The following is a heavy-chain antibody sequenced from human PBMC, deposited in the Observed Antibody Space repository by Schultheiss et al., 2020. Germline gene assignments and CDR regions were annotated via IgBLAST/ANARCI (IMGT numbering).Heavy chain of an antibody. CDR1: GYTFTGYY. CDR3: ARERGIYCSSTSCYWRGGGRWFDP. V-gene: IGHV1-2*02. J-gene: IGHJ5*02. CDR2: INAGNGNT. Sequence: ASVKVSCKASGYTFTGYYMHWVRQAPGQRLEWMGWINAGNGNTNYAQKFQGRVTMTRDTSTSTAYMELSSLRSEDTAVYYCARERGIYCSSTSCYWRGGGRWFDPWGQGTLVTVSS. D-gene: IGHD2-2*01.